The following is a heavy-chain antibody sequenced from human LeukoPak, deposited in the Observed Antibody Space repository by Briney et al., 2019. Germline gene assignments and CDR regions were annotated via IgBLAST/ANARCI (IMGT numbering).Heavy chain of an antibody. V-gene: IGHV1-3*03. D-gene: IGHD2-21*02. Sequence: ASVKVSCMASGYTFSSYAMHWVRQAPGQRLEWMGWINAGNGNTKYSQEFQGRVTITRDTSASTAHMELSSLRSEDMAVYYCARAPAYCGGDCYLFDYWGQGTLVTVSS. J-gene: IGHJ4*02. CDR1: GYTFSSYA. CDR3: ARAPAYCGGDCYLFDY. CDR2: INAGNGNT.